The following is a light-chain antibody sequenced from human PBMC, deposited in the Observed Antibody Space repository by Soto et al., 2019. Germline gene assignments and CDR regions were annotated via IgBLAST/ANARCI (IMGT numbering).Light chain of an antibody. CDR1: QSVSSY. CDR2: DAS. J-gene: IGKJ4*01. V-gene: IGKV3-11*01. CDR3: QQRSNWPLT. Sequence: EVVLTQSPCTLSLSPGERATLSFGASQSVSSYLAWYQQKPGQAPRLLIYDASNRATGIPARFSGSGSGTDFTLTISSLEPEDFAVYYCQQRSNWPLTFGGGTKVDIK.